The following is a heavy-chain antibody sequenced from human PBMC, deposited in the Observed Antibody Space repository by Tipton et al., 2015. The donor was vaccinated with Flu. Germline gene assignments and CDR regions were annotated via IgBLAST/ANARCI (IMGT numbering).Heavy chain of an antibody. J-gene: IGHJ5*02. V-gene: IGHV4-4*07. CDR1: GGSISSSY. CDR3: ARDRVGDYSGFDP. Sequence: TLSLTCTVSGGSISSSYWSWIRQPAGKGLEWIGRISTSGSTNYNPSLKSRVTISVDTSKNQFSLKLSSVTAADTAVYYCARDRVGDYSGFDPWGQGTLVTVSS. CDR2: ISTSGST. D-gene: IGHD4-17*01.